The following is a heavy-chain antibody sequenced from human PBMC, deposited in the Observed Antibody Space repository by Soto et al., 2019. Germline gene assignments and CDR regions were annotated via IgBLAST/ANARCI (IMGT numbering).Heavy chain of an antibody. D-gene: IGHD4-17*01. J-gene: IGHJ2*01. CDR2: ISYDGSNE. Sequence: PGGSLRLSCAASGFTFSSYAMHWVRQAPGKGLEWVAVISYDGSNEYYPDSVKGRSTISRDNSKNTLYLQMNSLRAEDTAVYYCARLNTGWYFDFWGRGTLVTVSS. V-gene: IGHV3-30*04. CDR1: GFTFSSYA. CDR3: ARLNTGWYFDF.